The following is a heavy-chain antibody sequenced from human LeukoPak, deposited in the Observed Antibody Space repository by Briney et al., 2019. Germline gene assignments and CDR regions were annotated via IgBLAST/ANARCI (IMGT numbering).Heavy chain of an antibody. CDR2: INPSGSST. CDR1: GYTFTSYY. D-gene: IGHD3-22*01. CDR3: ARDPVGSSGYYSDY. Sequence: ASVKVSCKASGYTFTSYYMHWVRQAPGQGLEWMGLINPSGSSTSYAQKFQGRLSLTRDMSTSTDYMELSSLRAEDTAVYYCARDPVGSSGYYSDYWGQGTLVTVSS. J-gene: IGHJ4*02. V-gene: IGHV1-46*01.